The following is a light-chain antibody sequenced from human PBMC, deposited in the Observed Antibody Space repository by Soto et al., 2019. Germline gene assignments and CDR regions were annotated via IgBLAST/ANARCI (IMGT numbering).Light chain of an antibody. CDR1: SSNVGRNS. V-gene: IGLV1-47*01. CDR2: RND. CDR3: AAWDDSLSGPV. J-gene: IGLJ2*01. Sequence: QSVLTQPPSTSGTPGQSVTISCSGSSSNVGRNSVYWYQQLPGTAPKLLISRNDERPSGVPDRFSGSKSGTAGSLSISGLRSEDEADYYCAAWDDSLSGPVFGGGTKLTVL.